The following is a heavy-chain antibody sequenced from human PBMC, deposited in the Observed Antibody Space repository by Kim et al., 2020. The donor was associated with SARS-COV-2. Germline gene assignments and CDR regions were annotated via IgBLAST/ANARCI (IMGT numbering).Heavy chain of an antibody. CDR2: ISDSGGGT. Sequence: GGSLRLSCGASGFNFNNYGMTWVRQAPGKGLEWVSGISDSGGGTYYGDSVKGRFTISRDNSKNTLYLQMNSLRVEDTAVYYCAKEVHFDWLLSTGGYYFDSWGQGTLVIVSS. CDR3: AKEVHFDWLLSTGGYYFDS. V-gene: IGHV3-23*01. J-gene: IGHJ4*02. D-gene: IGHD3-9*01. CDR1: GFNFNNYG.